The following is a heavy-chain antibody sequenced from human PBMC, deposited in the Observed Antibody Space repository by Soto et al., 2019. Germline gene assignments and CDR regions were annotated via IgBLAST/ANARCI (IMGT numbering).Heavy chain of an antibody. CDR2: ISAYNGNT. V-gene: IGHV1-18*01. D-gene: IGHD2-15*01. CDR1: GYTFSSYH. CDR3: ARGPGGPDGPGDY. J-gene: IGHJ4*02. Sequence: EASVKVSCKASGYTFSSYHIRWVRQAPGQGLEWMGWISAYNGNTKYSQKFQGRVTITRDTSASTAYMELSSLRSEDTAVYYCARGPGGPDGPGDYWGQGTLVTVSS.